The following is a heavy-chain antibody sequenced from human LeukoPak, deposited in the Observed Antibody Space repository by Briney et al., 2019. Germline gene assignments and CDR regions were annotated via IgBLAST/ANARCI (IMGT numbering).Heavy chain of an antibody. V-gene: IGHV1-24*01. J-gene: IGHJ4*02. D-gene: IGHD1-26*01. Sequence: GASVKVSCKASGCTFSSYAISWVRQAPGQGLEWMGGFDPEDGETIYAQKFQGRVTMTEDTSTDTAYMELSSLRSEDTAVYYCATRRGVVGARYYFDYWGQGTLVTVSS. CDR2: FDPEDGET. CDR3: ATRRGVVGARYYFDY. CDR1: GCTFSSYA.